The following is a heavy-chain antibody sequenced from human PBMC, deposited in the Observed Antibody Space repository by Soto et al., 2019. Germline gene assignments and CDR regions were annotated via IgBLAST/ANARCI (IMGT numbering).Heavy chain of an antibody. Sequence: GGSLRLSCAASGFTFSDYYMSWIRQAPGKGLEWVSYISSSGSTIYYADSVKGRFTISRDNAKNSLYLQMNSLRAEDTAVYYCARDLAAGMPQEVPAAKRFSGFDYWGQGTLVTVSS. V-gene: IGHV3-11*01. CDR1: GFTFSDYY. CDR2: ISSSGSTI. J-gene: IGHJ4*02. D-gene: IGHD2-2*01. CDR3: ARDLAAGMPQEVPAAKRFSGFDY.